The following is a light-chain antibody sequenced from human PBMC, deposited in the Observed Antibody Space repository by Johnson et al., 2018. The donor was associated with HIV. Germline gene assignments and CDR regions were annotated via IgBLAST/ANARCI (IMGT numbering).Light chain of an antibody. CDR3: GTGDSRLSTYV. V-gene: IGLV1-51*02. CDR1: SSNIGSNY. Sequence: QSLLTQPPSVSAAPGQKVTISCSGSSSNIGSNYVSWYQQFPGAAPKLLIYEDNKRPSGIPDRFSGSKSGTSATLGITGLQTGDEADHYCGTGDSRLSTYVFGTGTKVTVL. J-gene: IGLJ1*01. CDR2: EDN.